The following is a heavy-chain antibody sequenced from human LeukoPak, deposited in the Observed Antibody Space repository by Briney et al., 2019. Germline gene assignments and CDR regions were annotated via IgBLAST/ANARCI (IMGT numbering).Heavy chain of an antibody. V-gene: IGHV3-7*01. J-gene: IGHJ4*02. Sequence: GGSLRLSCAASGFTFNKYWMRWVRQAPGKGLEWVAKINQDGSEKYYVDSVKGRFTISRDNAKNSLYLQMNSLRAEDTAVYYCARDVGPSDYWGQGTLVTVSS. CDR3: ARDVGPSDY. CDR1: GFTFNKYW. CDR2: INQDGSEK. D-gene: IGHD1-26*01.